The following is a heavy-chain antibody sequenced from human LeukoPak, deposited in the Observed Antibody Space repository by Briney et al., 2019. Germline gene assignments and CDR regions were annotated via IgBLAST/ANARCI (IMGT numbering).Heavy chain of an antibody. J-gene: IGHJ4*02. CDR3: AGYPILGAYRGGDCYFEY. CDR2: IYDSGST. D-gene: IGHD2-21*01. V-gene: IGHV4-59*01. CDR1: GGSISSYY. Sequence: SETLSLTCTVSGGSISSYYWSWIRQPPGKGLEWIGYIYDSGSTNYNPSLKSRLTISVDTSKNQFSLNLSSVTAADTAVYYCAGYPILGAYRGGDCYFEYWGQGTLVTVSS.